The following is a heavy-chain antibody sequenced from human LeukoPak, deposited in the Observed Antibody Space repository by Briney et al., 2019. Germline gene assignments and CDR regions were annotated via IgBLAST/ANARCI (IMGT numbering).Heavy chain of an antibody. D-gene: IGHD1-1*01. CDR3: ARLRQFNTGTGYFDL. Sequence: KPSETLSLTCTVSGGSISSSSCYWGWIRQPPGKGLEWIGYIYYSGSTNYNPSLKSRVTISVDTSKNQFSLKLSSVTAADTAVYYCARLRQFNTGTGYFDLWGRGTLVTVSS. CDR1: GGSISSSSCY. J-gene: IGHJ2*01. V-gene: IGHV4-61*05. CDR2: IYYSGST.